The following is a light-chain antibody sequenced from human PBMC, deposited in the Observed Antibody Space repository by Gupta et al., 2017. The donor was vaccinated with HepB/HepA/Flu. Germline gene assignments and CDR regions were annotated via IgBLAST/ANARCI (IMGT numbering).Light chain of an antibody. CDR3: RQANTFPLT. J-gene: IGKJ4*01. CDR2: AAS. Sequence: DIQMSQSPSLVSASVGDRVTITCRASQDIGSWLAWYQQAPGKAPKVLVSAASSLESGVPSRFSGSGYGTDFTLIITSLQPEDFATYFCRQANTFPLTFGGGTQVEMK. CDR1: QDIGSW. V-gene: IGKV1-12*01.